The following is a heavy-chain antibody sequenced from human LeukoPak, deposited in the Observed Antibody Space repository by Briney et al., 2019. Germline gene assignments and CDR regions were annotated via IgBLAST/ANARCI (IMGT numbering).Heavy chain of an antibody. Sequence: PGGSLTLSCASSGFTFPSHDMNWVRQPPGKRLEWLAYINDAGNTLYYTDPVKGRFTISRDNAKNSLSLQMNSLSVDDTAVYYCARGGRWVPGGPIIYFFDAWGHESPVTVAS. D-gene: IGHD4-23*01. CDR1: GFTFPSHD. CDR3: ARGGRWVPGGPIIYFFDA. J-gene: IGHJ4*01. V-gene: IGHV3-48*03. CDR2: INDAGNTL.